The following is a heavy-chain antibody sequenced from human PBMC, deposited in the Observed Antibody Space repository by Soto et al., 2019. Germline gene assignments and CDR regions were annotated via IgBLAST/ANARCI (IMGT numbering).Heavy chain of an antibody. V-gene: IGHV3-23*01. Sequence: GGSLRLSCAASGCSFGSYALSWVRQAPGKGLEWVSTISGSDGKTFYADSVKGRFSISRDTSQSTLYLQMNSLRADDTAMYYCARWSYLDYWGQGTRVTVSS. CDR2: ISGSDGKT. J-gene: IGHJ4*02. CDR1: GCSFGSYA. D-gene: IGHD3-3*01. CDR3: ARWSYLDY.